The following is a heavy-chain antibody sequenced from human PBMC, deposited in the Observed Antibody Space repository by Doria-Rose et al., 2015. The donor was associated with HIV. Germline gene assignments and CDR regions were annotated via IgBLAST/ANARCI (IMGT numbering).Heavy chain of an antibody. J-gene: IGHJ4*02. CDR2: IYTSGRT. V-gene: IGHV4-61*02. Sequence: IYTSGRTNYKPSLKSRITISIDTSKNQFSLKLSSVTAADTAVYYCAREGFSSGSNHVPYFDYWGQGTLVTVSS. D-gene: IGHD6-19*01. CDR3: AREGFSSGSNHVPYFDY.